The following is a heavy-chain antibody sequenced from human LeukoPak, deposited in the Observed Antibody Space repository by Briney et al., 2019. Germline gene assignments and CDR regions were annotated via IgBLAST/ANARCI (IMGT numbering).Heavy chain of an antibody. J-gene: IGHJ4*02. V-gene: IGHV3-74*01. CDR2: LNSDGSST. CDR3: ARGGSYSWDYFDY. D-gene: IGHD1-26*01. CDR1: GFTFSGYW. Sequence: GGSLRLSCAASGFTFSGYWMHWVRQAPGKGLVWVSRLNSDGSSTSYADSVKGRFTISRDNAKNTLYLQLNSLRAEDTAVYYCARGGSYSWDYFDYWGQGTLVTVSS.